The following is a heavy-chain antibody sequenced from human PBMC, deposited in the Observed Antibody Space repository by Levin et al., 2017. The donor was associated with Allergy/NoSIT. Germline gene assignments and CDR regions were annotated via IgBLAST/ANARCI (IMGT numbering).Heavy chain of an antibody. D-gene: IGHD3-16*01. CDR1: GFTFSSYG. CDR3: AKDLLPWGALGY. CDR2: ISYDGSNK. Sequence: LSLTCAASGFTFSSYGMHWVRQAPGKGLEWVAVISYDGSNKYYADSVKGRFTISRDNSKNTLYLQMNSLRAEDTAVYYCAKDLLPWGALGYWGQGTLVTVSS. J-gene: IGHJ4*02. V-gene: IGHV3-30*18.